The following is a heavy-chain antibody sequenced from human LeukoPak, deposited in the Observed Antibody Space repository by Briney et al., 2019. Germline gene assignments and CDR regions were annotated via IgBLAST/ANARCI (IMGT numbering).Heavy chain of an antibody. D-gene: IGHD6-19*01. CDR2: INPNSGGT. CDR1: GYTFTGYY. Sequence: ASVKVSCKASGYTFTGYYMHWVRQAPGQGLEWMGWINPNSGGTNYAQKFQGRVTMTRDTSISTAYMELSRLRSDDTAGYYCAVAVAGTFLFDYWGQGTLVTVSS. J-gene: IGHJ4*02. CDR3: AVAVAGTFLFDY. V-gene: IGHV1-2*02.